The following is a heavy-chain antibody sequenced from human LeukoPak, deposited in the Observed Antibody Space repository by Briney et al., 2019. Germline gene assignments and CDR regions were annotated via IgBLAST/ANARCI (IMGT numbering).Heavy chain of an antibody. CDR3: ATAPYYYDSSGYPSVDY. CDR2: INAGNGNT. V-gene: IGHV1-3*01. J-gene: IGHJ4*02. Sequence: ASVKVSCKASGYTFTSYAMHWVRQAPGQRLEWMGWINAGNGNTKYSQKFQGRVTITRDTSASTAYMELSSLRSEDTAVYYCATAPYYYDSSGYPSVDYWGQGTLVTVSS. CDR1: GYTFTSYA. D-gene: IGHD3-22*01.